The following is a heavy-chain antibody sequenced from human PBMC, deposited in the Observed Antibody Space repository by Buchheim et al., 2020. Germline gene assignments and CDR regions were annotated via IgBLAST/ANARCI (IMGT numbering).Heavy chain of an antibody. CDR1: GFTFSSYA. V-gene: IGHV3-30-3*02. Sequence: QVQLVESGGGVVQPGRSLRLSCAASGFTFSSYAMHWVRQAPGKGLEWVAVISYDGSNKYYADSVKGRFTISRDNSKTTLYLQMNSLRAEDTAVYYCAKPTVGGWYYFDYWGQGTL. D-gene: IGHD6-19*01. CDR2: ISYDGSNK. CDR3: AKPTVGGWYYFDY. J-gene: IGHJ4*02.